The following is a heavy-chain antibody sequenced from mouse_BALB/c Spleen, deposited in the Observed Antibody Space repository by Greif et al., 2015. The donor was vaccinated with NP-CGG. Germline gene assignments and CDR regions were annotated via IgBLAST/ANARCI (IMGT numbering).Heavy chain of an antibody. D-gene: IGHD1-1*01. CDR3: ARDRGYYYGYYFDY. Sequence: EVKLVESGGGLVQPGGSLRLSCATSGFTFTDYYMSWVRQPPGKALEWLGFIRNKANGYTTEYSASVKGRFTISRDNSQSILYLQMNSLRAEDSATYYCARDRGYYYGYYFDYWGQGTTLTVSS. V-gene: IGHV7-3*02. J-gene: IGHJ2*01. CDR1: GFTFTDYY. CDR2: IRNKANGYTT.